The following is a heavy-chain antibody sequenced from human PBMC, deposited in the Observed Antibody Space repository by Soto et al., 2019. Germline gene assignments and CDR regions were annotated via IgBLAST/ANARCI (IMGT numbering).Heavy chain of an antibody. V-gene: IGHV3-21*01. J-gene: IGHJ4*02. CDR1: GFTFSSYS. CDR3: ARGGREIPRHLGY. CDR2: ISSSSAYI. Sequence: EVQLVESGGDLVKPGGSLRLSCADSGFTFSSYSMNWVRQAPGKGLEWVSAISSSSAYIFYADSVKGRFTVSRDNAKNSLYLQMNSLGADDTAVYYCARGGREIPRHLGYWSQGTLVTVSS. D-gene: IGHD2-21*01.